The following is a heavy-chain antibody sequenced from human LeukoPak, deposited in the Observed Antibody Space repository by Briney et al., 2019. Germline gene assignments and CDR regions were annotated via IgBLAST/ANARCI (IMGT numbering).Heavy chain of an antibody. CDR1: GSTFSSYG. CDR3: AKDQPDYGSGNYEDS. D-gene: IGHD3-10*01. Sequence: PGGSLRLSCVASGSTFSSYGMHWVRQAPGKGLEWVAFIRYDRSTKYADSVKGRFTISRDNSKNMLFLQLNSVTTEDTALYYCAKDQPDYGSGNYEDSWGQGTLVTVSS. CDR2: IRYDRSTK. J-gene: IGHJ4*02. V-gene: IGHV3-30*02.